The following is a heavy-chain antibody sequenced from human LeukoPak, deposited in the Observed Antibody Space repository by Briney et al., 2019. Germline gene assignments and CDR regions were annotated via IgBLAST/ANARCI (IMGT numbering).Heavy chain of an antibody. CDR3: ARVIGYYYDSSGFPGHFDY. D-gene: IGHD3-22*01. J-gene: IGHJ4*02. V-gene: IGHV1-18*01. Sequence: ASVKVSCKASGYTFTSYGISWVRQAPGQGLEWMGWISAYNGNTNYAQKLQGRVTMTTDTSTSTAYMELRSLRSDDTAVYYCARVIGYYYDSSGFPGHFDYWAREPWSPSPQ. CDR2: ISAYNGNT. CDR1: GYTFTSYG.